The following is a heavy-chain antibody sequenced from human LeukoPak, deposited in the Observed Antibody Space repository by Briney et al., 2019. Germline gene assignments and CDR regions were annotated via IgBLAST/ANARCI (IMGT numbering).Heavy chain of an antibody. Sequence: PSETLSLTCTVSGGSISSYYWSWIRQPPGKGLEWIGYIYYSGSTNYNPSLKSRVTISVDTSKNQFSLKLSSVTAADTAVYYCASGYSYGFSYYYYGMDVWGQGTTVTVSS. J-gene: IGHJ6*02. CDR2: IYYSGST. V-gene: IGHV4-59*01. CDR3: ASGYSYGFSYYYYGMDV. D-gene: IGHD5-18*01. CDR1: GGSISSYY.